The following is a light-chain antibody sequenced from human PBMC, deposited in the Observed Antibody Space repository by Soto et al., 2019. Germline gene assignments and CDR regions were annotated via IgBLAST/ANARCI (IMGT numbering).Light chain of an antibody. J-gene: IGKJ5*01. CDR1: QSVSSSH. CDR2: GAS. CDR3: QQYGSSPLT. Sequence: EIVLTQSPGTLSLSPGERATLSCRASQSVSSSHLAWYQQKPGQTPRLLIYGASSRAIGIPDRFSGSGSGTDFTLTIRRLEPEDFAVYYCQQYGSSPLTFGQGTRLDIK. V-gene: IGKV3-20*01.